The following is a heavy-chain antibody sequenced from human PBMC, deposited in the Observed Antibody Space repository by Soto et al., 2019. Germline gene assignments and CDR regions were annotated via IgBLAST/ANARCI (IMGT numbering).Heavy chain of an antibody. D-gene: IGHD6-19*01. CDR2: IIPIFGTA. J-gene: IGHJ6*02. Sequence: SVKVSCKASGGTFSSYAISWVRQAPGQGLEWMGGIIPIFGTANYAQKFQGRVTITADESTSTAYMELSSLRSEDTAVYYCARDIAVAGPPVYYYYYGMDVWGQGTTVTVSS. CDR1: GGTFSSYA. CDR3: ARDIAVAGPPVYYYYYGMDV. V-gene: IGHV1-69*13.